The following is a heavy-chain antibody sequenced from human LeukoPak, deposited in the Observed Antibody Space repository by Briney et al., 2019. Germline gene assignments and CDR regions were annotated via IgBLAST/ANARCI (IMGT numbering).Heavy chain of an antibody. D-gene: IGHD3-9*01. J-gene: IGHJ4*02. V-gene: IGHV4-34*01. CDR1: GGSFSGYY. Sequence: SETLSLTCAVYGGSFSGYYWTWIRQPPGKGLEWIGEINHSGSTNYNPSLKSRVTISIDTSTNHFSLRLSSVTAADTAVYYCARGPTTHYNFLTGYYYFGYWGQGTLVTVSS. CDR3: ARGPTTHYNFLTGYYYFGY. CDR2: INHSGST.